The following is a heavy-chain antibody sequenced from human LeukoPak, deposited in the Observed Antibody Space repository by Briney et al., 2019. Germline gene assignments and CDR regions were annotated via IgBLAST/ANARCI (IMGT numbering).Heavy chain of an antibody. Sequence: PGGSLRLSCAASGFTFSSYAMSWVRQAPGKGLEWVSAIGGSGDNTYYADSVTGRFTISRDNSKHTLYLQMNSLRAEDTAVYYCAKCFTYYYDSSGYYYFYMDVWGKGTTVTVSS. CDR1: GFTFSSYA. CDR2: IGGSGDNT. CDR3: AKCFTYYYDSSGYYYFYMDV. V-gene: IGHV3-23*01. J-gene: IGHJ6*03. D-gene: IGHD3-22*01.